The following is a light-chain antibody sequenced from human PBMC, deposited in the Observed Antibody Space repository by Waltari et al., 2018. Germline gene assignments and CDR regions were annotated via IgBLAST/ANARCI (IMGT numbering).Light chain of an antibody. CDR3: QQYNSYLWT. V-gene: IGKV1-5*03. J-gene: IGKJ1*01. CDR2: KAS. Sequence: DIQMTQSPSTLSASVGDRVTITCRASQSISSWLAWYQQKPGKAPKLLIYKASSFESGVPSRFSGSGSGTEFTRTISSLQPDDFATYYCQQYNSYLWTFGQGTKVEIK. CDR1: QSISSW.